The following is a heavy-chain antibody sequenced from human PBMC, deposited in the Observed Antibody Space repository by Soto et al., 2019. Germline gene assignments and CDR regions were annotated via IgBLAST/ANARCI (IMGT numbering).Heavy chain of an antibody. J-gene: IGHJ5*02. D-gene: IGHD3-3*01. V-gene: IGHV4-31*03. CDR1: GGSISSGGYY. CDR2: IYYSGST. Sequence: SETLSLTCTVSGGSISSGGYYWSWIRQHPGKGLEWIGYIYYSGSTYYNPSLKSRVTISVDTSKNHFSLKLSSVTAADTAVYYCARSQNTPYDFWSGPASTTWFAPWGQGTLVTVSS. CDR3: ARSQNTPYDFWSGPASTTWFAP.